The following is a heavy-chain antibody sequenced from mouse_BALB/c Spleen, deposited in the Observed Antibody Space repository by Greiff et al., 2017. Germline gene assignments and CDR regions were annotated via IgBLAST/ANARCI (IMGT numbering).Heavy chain of an antibody. CDR2: IDPENGNT. CDR1: GYTFTSYW. V-gene: IGHV14-1*02. J-gene: IGHJ4*01. D-gene: IGHD2-1*01. CDR3: ARWGNTYAMDY. Sequence: EVQLQQPGAELVKPGASVKMSCKASGYTFTSYWMHWVKQRPEQGLEWIGWIDPENGNTIYDPKFQGKASITADTSSNTAYLQLSSLTSEDTAVYYCARWGNTYAMDYWGQGTSVTVSS.